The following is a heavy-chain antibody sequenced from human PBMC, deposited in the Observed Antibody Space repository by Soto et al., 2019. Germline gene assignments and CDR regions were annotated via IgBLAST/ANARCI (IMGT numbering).Heavy chain of an antibody. Sequence: PGESLKISCKGSGYSFTSYWIGWVRQMPGKGLEWMGIIYAGDSDTRYSPSSQGRVTISVDKSISTAYLQWSSLKASDSAIYYCARLGNIAAYYFDDWGQGTRVTVSS. CDR2: IYAGDSDT. J-gene: IGHJ4*02. CDR1: GYSFTSYW. V-gene: IGHV5-51*01. D-gene: IGHD5-12*01. CDR3: ARLGNIAAYYFDD.